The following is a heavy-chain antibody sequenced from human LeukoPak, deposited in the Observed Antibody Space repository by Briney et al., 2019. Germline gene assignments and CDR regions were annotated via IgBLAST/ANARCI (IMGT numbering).Heavy chain of an antibody. CDR2: ISAYNGHT. D-gene: IGHD3-10*01. V-gene: IGHV1-18*01. CDR3: AREETYYYGSGSYQPRYYFDY. J-gene: IGHJ4*02. Sequence: GESLKISCKGSGYSFTSSGISWVRQAPGQGLEWMGWISAYNGHTNYAQKLQGRVTMTTDTSTSTAYMELRSLRSDDTAVYYCAREETYYYGSGSYQPRYYFDYWGQGTLVTVSS. CDR1: GYSFTSSG.